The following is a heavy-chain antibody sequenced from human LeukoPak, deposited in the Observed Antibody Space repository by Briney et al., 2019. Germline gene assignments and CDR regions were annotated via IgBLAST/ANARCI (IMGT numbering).Heavy chain of an antibody. Sequence: SQTLSLTCAVYGVYFRGYYWSSLRHPPGKGLEWIGEINHSGSTNYNPSLKSRVTISVDTSKNQFSLKLSSVTAADTAVYYCARGLRYGSGSLSYYDYYMDVWGKGTTVTVSS. CDR1: GVYFRGYY. CDR2: INHSGST. D-gene: IGHD3-10*01. CDR3: ARGLRYGSGSLSYYDYYMDV. J-gene: IGHJ6*03. V-gene: IGHV4-34*01.